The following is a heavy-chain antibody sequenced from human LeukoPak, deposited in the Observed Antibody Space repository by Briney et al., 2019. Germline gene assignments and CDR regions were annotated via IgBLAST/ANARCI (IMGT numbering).Heavy chain of an antibody. CDR2: IKSKTDGGTT. CDR3: TARCCRSTSCYGEYFQR. Sequence: GGSLRLSCAASGFTFSKAWMSWVRQAPGKGLEWVGRIKSKTDGGTTDYAAPVKGRFTISRDDSKNTLYLQMNSLKTEDTAVYYCTARCCRSTSCYGEYFQRWGQGTLVTVSS. D-gene: IGHD2-2*01. V-gene: IGHV3-15*01. J-gene: IGHJ1*01. CDR1: GFTFSKAW.